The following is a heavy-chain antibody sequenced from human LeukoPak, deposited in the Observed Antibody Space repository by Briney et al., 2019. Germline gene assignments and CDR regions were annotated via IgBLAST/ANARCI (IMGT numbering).Heavy chain of an antibody. CDR1: GGSISSYY. D-gene: IGHD3-22*01. CDR2: IYDSGTS. V-gene: IGHV4-59*01. CDR3: ARAPSYYFDTSGYFDS. Sequence: SETLSLTCTVSGGSISSYYWSWIRQPPGKGLEWIRYIYDSGTSNYNPSLKSRVTISLDTSKNQFSLRLSSVIAADTAMYYCARAPSYYFDTSGYFDSWGQGTLVTVSS. J-gene: IGHJ4*02.